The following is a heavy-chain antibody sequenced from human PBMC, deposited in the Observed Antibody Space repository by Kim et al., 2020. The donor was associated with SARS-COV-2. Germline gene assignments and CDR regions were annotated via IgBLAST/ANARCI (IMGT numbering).Heavy chain of an antibody. CDR1: GFTFSSYW. J-gene: IGHJ6*02. Sequence: GGSLRLSCAASGFTFSSYWMSWVRQAPEKGLEWKANIKKDGSEKYYVDSVKGRFTISRDNAKNSLYLQMNSLRAEDTAVYYCARDQLAAAGTGYYYGMDVWGQGTTVTVSS. D-gene: IGHD6-13*01. CDR3: ARDQLAAAGTGYYYGMDV. CDR2: IKKDGSEK. V-gene: IGHV3-7*03.